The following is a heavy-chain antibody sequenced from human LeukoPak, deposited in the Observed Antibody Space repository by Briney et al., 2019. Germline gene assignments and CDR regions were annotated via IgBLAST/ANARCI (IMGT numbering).Heavy chain of an antibody. D-gene: IGHD2-2*01. CDR2: ISYDGSNK. V-gene: IGHV3-30-3*01. CDR1: GFTFSSYA. Sequence: PGGSLRPSCAASGFTFSSYAMRWVRQAPGKGLEWVAVISYDGSNKYYADSVKGRFTISRDNSKNTLYLQMNSLRAEDTAVYYCARDGGRAIVVVPAARGYFDYWGQGALVTVSS. CDR3: ARDGGRAIVVVPAARGYFDY. J-gene: IGHJ4*02.